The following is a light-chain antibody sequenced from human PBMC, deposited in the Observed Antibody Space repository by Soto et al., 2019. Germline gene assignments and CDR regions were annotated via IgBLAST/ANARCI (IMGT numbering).Light chain of an antibody. J-gene: IGLJ1*01. CDR2: DVS. CDR3: CSYAGSYPLV. Sequence: QSVLTQPRSVSGSPGQSVTISCTGTSSDVGGYNYVSWYQQHPGKAPKLMIYDVSKRPSGVPDRFSGSKSGNTASLTISGLQAGDEADYYCCSYAGSYPLVFGTGTKVTVL. CDR1: SSDVGGYNY. V-gene: IGLV2-11*01.